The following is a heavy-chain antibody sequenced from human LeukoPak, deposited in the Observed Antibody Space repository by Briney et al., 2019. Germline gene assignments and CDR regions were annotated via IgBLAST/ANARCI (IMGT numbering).Heavy chain of an antibody. CDR3: AREPIPNLGYCSSTSCYKGDAFDI. V-gene: IGHV1-18*01. CDR1: GYTFTSYG. J-gene: IGHJ3*02. Sequence: ASVKVSCKASGYTFTSYGINWVRQAPGQGLEWMGWISAYNGNTNYAQKLQGRVTITTDESTSTAYMELSSLRSEDTAVYYCAREPIPNLGYCSSTSCYKGDAFDIWGQGTMVTVSS. D-gene: IGHD2-2*02. CDR2: ISAYNGNT.